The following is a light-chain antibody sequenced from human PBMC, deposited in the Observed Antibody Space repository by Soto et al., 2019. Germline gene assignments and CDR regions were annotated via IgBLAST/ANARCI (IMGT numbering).Light chain of an antibody. CDR1: ESISSY. CDR2: DAS. V-gene: IGKV3-11*01. Sequence: EIVLTQSPATLSLSPGERATLSCRASESISSYLAWYQQRPGQAPSLLIYDASNRATGIPARFSGSGYGTDFTLSIDNQEPEDFAVYYCQQRSKWPPTFGGGTKVEI. CDR3: QQRSKWPPT. J-gene: IGKJ4*01.